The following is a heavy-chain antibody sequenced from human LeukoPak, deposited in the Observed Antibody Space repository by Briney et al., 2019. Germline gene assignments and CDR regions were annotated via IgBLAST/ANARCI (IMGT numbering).Heavy chain of an antibody. J-gene: IGHJ4*02. V-gene: IGHV1-69*05. CDR1: GGTFSSYA. CDR2: IIPIFGTA. CDR3: ARDEIFGVGTHFDY. D-gene: IGHD3-3*01. Sequence: ASVKVSCKASGGTFSSYAISWVRQAPGQGLEWMGVIIPIFGTANYAQKFQGRVTITTDESTTTVYMELTGLTSDDTATYYCARDEIFGVGTHFDYWGQGTPVIVSS.